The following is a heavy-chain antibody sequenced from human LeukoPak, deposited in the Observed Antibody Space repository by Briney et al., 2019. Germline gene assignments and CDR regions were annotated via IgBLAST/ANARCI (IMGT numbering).Heavy chain of an antibody. CDR1: GGSISSYY. V-gene: IGHV4-59*01. CDR2: IYYSGST. D-gene: IGHD7-27*01. J-gene: IGHJ4*02. Sequence: SETLSLTFTVSGGSISSYYWSWIRQPPGKGLEWIGYIYYSGSTNYNPSLKSRVTISVDTSKNQFSLKLSSVTAADTAVYYGARDQTGDLDFDYWGQGTLVTVSS. CDR3: ARDQTGDLDFDY.